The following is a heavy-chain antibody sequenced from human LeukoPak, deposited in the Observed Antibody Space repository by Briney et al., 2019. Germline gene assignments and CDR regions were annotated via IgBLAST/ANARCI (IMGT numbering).Heavy chain of an antibody. J-gene: IGHJ4*02. V-gene: IGHV4-34*01. CDR3: ARGSSTTQTVRGPYFDY. CDR2: INHSGST. CDR1: GGSFSGYY. D-gene: IGHD1-1*01. Sequence: SETLSLTCAVYGGSFSGYYWSWIRQPPGKGLEWIGEINHSGSTNYNPSLKSRVTISVDTSKNQFSLKLSSVTAADTAVYYCARGSSTTQTVRGPYFDYWGQGTLVTVSS.